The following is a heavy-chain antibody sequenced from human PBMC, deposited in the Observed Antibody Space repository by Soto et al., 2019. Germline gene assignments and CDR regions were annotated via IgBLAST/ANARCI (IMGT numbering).Heavy chain of an antibody. V-gene: IGHV1-69*06. Sequence: QVQLVQSGAEVKKPGSSVKVSCKASGGTFSSYAISWVRQAPGQGLEWTGGIIPIFGTANYAQKFQGRVTITADKSTSTAYMELSSLRSEDTAVYYCARGFRYYYDSSGYYCDYWGQGTLVTVSS. CDR3: ARGFRYYYDSSGYYCDY. CDR1: GGTFSSYA. J-gene: IGHJ4*02. D-gene: IGHD3-22*01. CDR2: IIPIFGTA.